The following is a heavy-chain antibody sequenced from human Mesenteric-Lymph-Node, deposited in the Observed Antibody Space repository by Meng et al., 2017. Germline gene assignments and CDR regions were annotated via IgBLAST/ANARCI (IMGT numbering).Heavy chain of an antibody. V-gene: IGHV4-4*07. D-gene: IGHD6-19*01. J-gene: IGHJ3*02. CDR3: AREGREREYRSIAVAGADDAFDI. CDR1: GYSITTYY. Sequence: SETLSLTCTVSGYSITTYYWSWIRQPAGKGLEWIGRIYSSGTTNYNPSLKSRVTMSIDTSKNQFSLNLSSVTAADTAVYYCAREGREREYRSIAVAGADDAFDIWGQGTMVTVSS. CDR2: IYSSGTT.